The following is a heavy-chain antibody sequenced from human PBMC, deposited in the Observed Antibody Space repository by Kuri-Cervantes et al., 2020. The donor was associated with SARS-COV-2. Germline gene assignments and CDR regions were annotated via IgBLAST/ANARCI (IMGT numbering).Heavy chain of an antibody. J-gene: IGHJ4*02. D-gene: IGHD6-6*01. CDR1: GFTFSSYG. CDR2: ISHDGRKQ. Sequence: GESLKISCAASGFTFSSYGMHWVRQAPGKGLEWVAVISHDGRKQYFADSVKGRFTISRDDSKSMLYLQMNSLSAEDTALYYCAREAPALRSSPFDNWGQGTLVTVSS. CDR3: AREAPALRSSPFDN. V-gene: IGHV3-30*03.